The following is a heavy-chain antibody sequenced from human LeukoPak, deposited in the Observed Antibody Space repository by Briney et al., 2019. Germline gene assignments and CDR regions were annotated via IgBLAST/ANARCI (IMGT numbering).Heavy chain of an antibody. D-gene: IGHD4-23*01. V-gene: IGHV3-30-3*01. CDR3: VRGYGGNGGD. CDR2: ISYEGSNK. J-gene: IGHJ4*02. Sequence: GGSLTLSCVASGFTFSNYAIHWVRQAPGRGLEWVGFISYEGSNKYHADPVKGRLTIARDNSKNTLYLQMNRLRLEDTAVYYCVRGYGGNGGDWGQGTLVTVSS. CDR1: GFTFSNYA.